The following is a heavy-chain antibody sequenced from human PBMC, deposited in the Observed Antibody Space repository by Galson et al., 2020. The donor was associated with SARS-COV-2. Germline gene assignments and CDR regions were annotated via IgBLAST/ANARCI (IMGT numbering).Heavy chain of an antibody. Sequence: TGGSLRLSCAASGFTFSMYWMIWVRQAPGKGLEWVANIKHDESEKYYVDSVKGRFTISRDNAQNSLYLQMNSLRAEDTAVYYCAREGGYCSSTSCYRGAFDIWGQGTMVTVSS. CDR1: GFTFSMYW. J-gene: IGHJ3*02. V-gene: IGHV3-7*03. D-gene: IGHD2-2*01. CDR2: IKHDESEK. CDR3: AREGGYCSSTSCYRGAFDI.